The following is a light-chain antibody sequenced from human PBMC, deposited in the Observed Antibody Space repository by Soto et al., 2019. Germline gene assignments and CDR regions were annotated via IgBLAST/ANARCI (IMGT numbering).Light chain of an antibody. V-gene: IGLV3-25*02. J-gene: IGLJ3*02. CDR2: KDS. CDR1: ALPKQY. Sequence: SYELTQPPSVSVSPGQTARITCSGDALPKQYAYWYQQKPGQAPVLVIYKDSERPSGIPERFSGSSSGTTVTLTISGVQAEGEADYYCQQADSSGIYWVFGGGPKLPVL. CDR3: QQADSSGIYWV.